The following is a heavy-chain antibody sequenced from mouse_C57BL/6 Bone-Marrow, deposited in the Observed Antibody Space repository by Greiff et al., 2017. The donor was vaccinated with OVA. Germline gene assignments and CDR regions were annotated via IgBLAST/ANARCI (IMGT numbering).Heavy chain of an antibody. CDR1: GYSITSGYY. J-gene: IGHJ4*01. CDR2: ISYDGSN. D-gene: IGHD1-1*01. V-gene: IGHV3-6*01. Sequence: EVKLLESGPGLVKPSQSLSLTCSVTGYSITSGYYWNWIRQFPGNKLEWMGYISYDGSNNYNPSLKNRISITRDTSKNQFFLKLNSVTTEDTATYYCARHVVRGDYYAMDYWGQGTSVTVSS. CDR3: ARHVVRGDYYAMDY.